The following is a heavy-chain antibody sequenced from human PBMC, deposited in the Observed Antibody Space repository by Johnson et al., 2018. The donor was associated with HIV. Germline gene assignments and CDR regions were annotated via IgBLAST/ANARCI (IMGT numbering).Heavy chain of an antibody. J-gene: IGHJ3*02. CDR3: ARSKGSIWYGSAFDI. Sequence: VQLVESGGGVVRPGGSLRLSCAASGFIFDDYGMSWVRQAPGKGLEWVSVIYSGGNTYYSAPVKGRFTISRDNSKNTLYLQMNRLRGEDTAVYYCARSKGSIWYGSAFDIWGQGTMVTVSS. CDR1: GFIFDDYG. CDR2: IYSGGNT. V-gene: IGHV3-66*02. D-gene: IGHD6-13*01.